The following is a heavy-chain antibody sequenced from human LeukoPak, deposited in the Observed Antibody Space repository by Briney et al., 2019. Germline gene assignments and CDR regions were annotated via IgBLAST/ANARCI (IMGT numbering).Heavy chain of an antibody. CDR2: ISYDGSNK. CDR1: GIKFSYSA. D-gene: IGHD6-13*01. V-gene: IGHV3-30*03. Sequence: QPGGSLRLSCAASGIKFSYSAMHWVRQAPGKGLQWVSLISYDGSNKDYVDSVKGRFTISRDNSKNTLYLQMNSLRPEDTAIYYCARGVAAAGTWSFDYWGQGSLVTVSS. J-gene: IGHJ4*02. CDR3: ARGVAAAGTWSFDY.